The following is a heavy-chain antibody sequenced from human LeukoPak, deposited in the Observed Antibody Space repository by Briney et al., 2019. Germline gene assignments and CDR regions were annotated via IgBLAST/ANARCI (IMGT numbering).Heavy chain of an antibody. D-gene: IGHD6-13*01. CDR1: GYSISSGYY. Sequence: PSETLSLTCTVSGYSISSGYYWGWIRQPPGKGLEWIGSIYHSGSTYYNPSLKSRVTISVDTSKNQFSLKLSSVTAADTAVYYCARVLQRGIAAAVSYYMDVWGKGTTVTVSS. CDR3: ARVLQRGIAAAVSYYMDV. J-gene: IGHJ6*03. V-gene: IGHV4-38-2*02. CDR2: IYHSGST.